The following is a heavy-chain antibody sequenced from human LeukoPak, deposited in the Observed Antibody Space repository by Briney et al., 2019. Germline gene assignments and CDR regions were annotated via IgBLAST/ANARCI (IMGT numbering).Heavy chain of an antibody. Sequence: GGSLRLSCAASGFTFSNAWMSWVRHAPGKGLEWVGRIKSKTDGGTTDYAAPVKGRFTISRDDSKNTLYLQMNSLKTEDTAVYYCSLVRGDAIACYDYGIDVWGQGTTVTVSS. CDR3: SLVRGDAIACYDYGIDV. CDR1: GFTFSNAW. J-gene: IGHJ6*02. D-gene: IGHD3-10*01. V-gene: IGHV3-15*01. CDR2: IKSKTDGGTT.